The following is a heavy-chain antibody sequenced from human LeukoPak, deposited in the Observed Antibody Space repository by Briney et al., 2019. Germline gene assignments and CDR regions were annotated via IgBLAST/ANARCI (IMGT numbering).Heavy chain of an antibody. Sequence: SETLSLTCAVYGGSFSGYYWSWIRQPPGKGLEWIGEINHSGSTNYNPSLKSRVTISVDTSKNQFSLKLSSVTAADTAVYYCARHDMELLPDYWGQGTLVTVSS. V-gene: IGHV4-34*01. D-gene: IGHD1-7*01. CDR1: GGSFSGYY. J-gene: IGHJ4*02. CDR2: INHSGST. CDR3: ARHDMELLPDY.